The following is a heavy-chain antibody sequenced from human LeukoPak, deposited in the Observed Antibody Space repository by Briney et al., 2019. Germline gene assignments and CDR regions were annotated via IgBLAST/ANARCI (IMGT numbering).Heavy chain of an antibody. CDR2: ISSSSSYI. Sequence: PGGSLRLSCAASGFTFSSYSMNWVRQAPGKGLEWVSSISSSSSYIYYADSVKGRFTISRDNAKNSLYLQMNSLRAGDTAVYYCARGGLNFDAFDIWGQGTMVTVSS. CDR3: ARGGLNFDAFDI. V-gene: IGHV3-21*01. D-gene: IGHD1-7*01. J-gene: IGHJ3*02. CDR1: GFTFSSYS.